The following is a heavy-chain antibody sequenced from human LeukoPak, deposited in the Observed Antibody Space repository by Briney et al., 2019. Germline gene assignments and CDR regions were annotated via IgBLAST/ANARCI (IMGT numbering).Heavy chain of an antibody. D-gene: IGHD3-10*01. CDR2: IKQDGSEK. CDR3: ARPHPNYYGSGSNLD. V-gene: IGHV3-7*01. J-gene: IGHJ4*02. CDR1: GFTFSTYW. Sequence: GGSLRLSCAASGFTFSTYWMTWVRQAPGKGLEWVANIKQDGSEKYYVDSVKGRFTISRDNAKNSLYLQMNSLRAEDTAVYCCARPHPNYYGSGSNLDWGQGTLVTVSS.